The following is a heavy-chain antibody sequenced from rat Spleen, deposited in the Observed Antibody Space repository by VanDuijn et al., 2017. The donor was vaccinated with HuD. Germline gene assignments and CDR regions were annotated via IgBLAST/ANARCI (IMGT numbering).Heavy chain of an antibody. CDR2: ISYDGSSP. Sequence: EVQLVESGGGLVQPGRSLKLSCAASGFTFSDYAMAWVRQAPTKGLEWVATISYDGSSPLYRDSVKGRFIISRDNAKSTLYLQMDSLGSEDTATYYCARRHYGYTDYFDYWGQGVMVTVSS. CDR3: ARRHYGYTDYFDY. D-gene: IGHD1-11*01. J-gene: IGHJ2*01. V-gene: IGHV5-29*01. CDR1: GFTFSDYA.